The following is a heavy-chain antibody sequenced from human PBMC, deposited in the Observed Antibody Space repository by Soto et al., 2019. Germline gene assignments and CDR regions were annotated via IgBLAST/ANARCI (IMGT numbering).Heavy chain of an antibody. CDR3: AKGVAGWYYFDY. Sequence: EVQLVESGAGLVQPGRSLRLSCAASGFTFDDYAMHWVRQAPGKGLEWVSGISWNVGSIAYADSVKGRFTISRDNAKNCLYLQMNSLRAEDTALYYCAKGVAGWYYFDYWGQGTLVTVSS. V-gene: IGHV3-9*01. CDR1: GFTFDDYA. CDR2: ISWNVGSI. J-gene: IGHJ4*02. D-gene: IGHD3-3*01.